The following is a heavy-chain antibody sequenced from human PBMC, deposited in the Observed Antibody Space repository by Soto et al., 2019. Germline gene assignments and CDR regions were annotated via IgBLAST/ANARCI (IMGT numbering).Heavy chain of an antibody. CDR3: ARVVIVATSYYFDY. Sequence: EVQLVESGGGLVQPGGSLRLSCAASGFTFSDHYMDWVRQPPGKGLEWVGRIRKKSNSYTTEYAAFVKGRFTISRDDSKNSLYLQMNSLKTEDTAVYYCARVVIVATSYYFDYWGQGTLGTVSS. J-gene: IGHJ4*02. CDR1: GFTFSDHY. V-gene: IGHV3-72*01. CDR2: IRKKSNSYTT. D-gene: IGHD5-12*01.